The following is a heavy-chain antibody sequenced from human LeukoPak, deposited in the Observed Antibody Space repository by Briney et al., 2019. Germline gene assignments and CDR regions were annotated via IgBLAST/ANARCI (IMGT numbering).Heavy chain of an antibody. D-gene: IGHD3-3*01. V-gene: IGHV3-23*01. CDR3: AKDAARLAIFGVVTGRAFDI. Sequence: GGSLRLSCAASGFTFSSYAMSWVRQAPGKGLEWVSDISGSGGSTYYADSVKGRITISRDNSKNTLYLQMNSLRAEDTAVYYCAKDAARLAIFGVVTGRAFDIWGQGTMVTVSS. CDR2: ISGSGGST. CDR1: GFTFSSYA. J-gene: IGHJ3*02.